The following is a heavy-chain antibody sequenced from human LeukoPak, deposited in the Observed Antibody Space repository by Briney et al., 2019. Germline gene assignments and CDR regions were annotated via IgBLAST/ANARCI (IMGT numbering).Heavy chain of an antibody. Sequence: SQTLSLTCTVSGGSISSGGYYWSWIRQHPGKGLEWIGYIYYSGSTYYNPSLKSRVTISVDTSKNQFSLKLSSVTAADTAVYYCVGHYYDSSGYYTDYWGQGTLVTVSS. CDR3: VGHYYDSSGYYTDY. CDR1: GGSISSGGYY. D-gene: IGHD3-22*01. J-gene: IGHJ4*02. CDR2: IYYSGST. V-gene: IGHV4-31*03.